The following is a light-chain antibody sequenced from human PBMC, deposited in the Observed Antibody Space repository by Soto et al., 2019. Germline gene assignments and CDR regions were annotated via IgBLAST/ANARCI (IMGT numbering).Light chain of an antibody. CDR1: QSVSSSN. Sequence: EIVLTQSPGTLSLSPGERATLSCRASQSVSSSNLVWYQQKRGQAPRLLIYGAYRRATGIPDRVSGSGSGTDITLNISSLEAEGFAVYYCQHYGDSLWTFGQGTKVEIK. V-gene: IGKV3-20*01. CDR3: QHYGDSLWT. J-gene: IGKJ1*01. CDR2: GAY.